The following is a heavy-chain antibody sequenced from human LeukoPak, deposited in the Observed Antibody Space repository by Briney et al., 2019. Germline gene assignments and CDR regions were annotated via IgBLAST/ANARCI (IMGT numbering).Heavy chain of an antibody. CDR3: ARHFRREVLIGSAFDI. CDR2: IYYNGRT. V-gene: IGHV4-39*01. Sequence: PSETLSLTCTVSGDSINNNNYYWGWIRQPPGKGLEWIGNIYYNGRTYYSPSLKSRGTISVDTSNNQFSLKLSSVTAADTAVYYCARHFRREVLIGSAFDIWGQGTMVTVSS. J-gene: IGHJ3*02. D-gene: IGHD3-22*01. CDR1: GDSINNNNYY.